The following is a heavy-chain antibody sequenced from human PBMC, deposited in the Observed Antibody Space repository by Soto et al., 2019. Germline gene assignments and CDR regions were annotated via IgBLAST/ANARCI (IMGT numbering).Heavy chain of an antibody. D-gene: IGHD4-17*01. CDR1: GYTFTSYG. J-gene: IGHJ3*02. Sequence: ASVKVSCKASGYTFTSYGISWVRQAPGQGLEWMGWISAYNGNTIYAQKLQGRVTMTTDTSTSTAYTELRSLRSDDTAVYYCATRPDYGDSDAFDIWGQGTMVTVSS. V-gene: IGHV1-18*01. CDR3: ATRPDYGDSDAFDI. CDR2: ISAYNGNT.